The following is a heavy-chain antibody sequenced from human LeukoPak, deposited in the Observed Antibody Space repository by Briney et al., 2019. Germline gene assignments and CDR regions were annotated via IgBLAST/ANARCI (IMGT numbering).Heavy chain of an antibody. V-gene: IGHV3-7*01. Sequence: GGSLRLSCAASGFTFSSYGMHWVRQAPGKGLEWVANIKQDGSEKYYVDSVKGRFTISRDNAKNSLYLQMNSLRAEDTAVYYCARRNIVVVVAGYYYYYMDVWGKGTTVTVSS. J-gene: IGHJ6*03. D-gene: IGHD2-15*01. CDR1: GFTFSSYG. CDR3: ARRNIVVVVAGYYYYYMDV. CDR2: IKQDGSEK.